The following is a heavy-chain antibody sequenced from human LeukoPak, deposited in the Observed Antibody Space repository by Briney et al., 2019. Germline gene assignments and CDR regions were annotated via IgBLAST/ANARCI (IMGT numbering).Heavy chain of an antibody. CDR3: ARLAAADKDY. J-gene: IGHJ4*02. D-gene: IGHD6-13*01. CDR1: GGSFGGYY. V-gene: IGHV4-34*01. CDR2: INHSGST. Sequence: SETLSLTCAVYGGSFGGYYWSWIRQPPGKGLEWIGEINHSGSTNYNPSLKSRVTISVDTSKNQFSLKLSSVTAADTAVYYCARLAAADKDYWGQGTLVTVSS.